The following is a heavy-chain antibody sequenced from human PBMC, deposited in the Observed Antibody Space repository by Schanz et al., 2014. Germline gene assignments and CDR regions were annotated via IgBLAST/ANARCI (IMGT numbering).Heavy chain of an antibody. Sequence: VQLVDSGGGLVKPGGSLRLSCTASGFTFSSYSMNWVRQAPGKGLEWVSYVSRSTPDIYYADSVKGRFTISRDNSKNTLYLQMNSLRAGDAAVYYCAKTLFPGGTQTFGNWGRGTLVTVSS. V-gene: IGHV3-21*04. CDR1: GFTFSSYS. CDR2: VSRSTPDI. J-gene: IGHJ4*02. CDR3: AKTLFPGGTQTFGN. D-gene: IGHD2-8*02.